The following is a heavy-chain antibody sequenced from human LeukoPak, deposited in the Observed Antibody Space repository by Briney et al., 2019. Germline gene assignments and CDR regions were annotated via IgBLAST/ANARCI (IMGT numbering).Heavy chain of an antibody. CDR1: GFTFSTYS. V-gene: IGHV3-21*01. CDR2: ISSSSTDI. CDR3: ARGRQNSGSYSDAFDM. D-gene: IGHD1-26*01. J-gene: IGHJ3*02. Sequence: GGSLRLSCAASGFTFSTYSMNWVRQAPGKGLEGVSSISSSSTDIYYGDSVKGRFAISRDNAKNSLYLQMNSLRAEDTAVYYCARGRQNSGSYSDAFDMWGQGTMVTVSS.